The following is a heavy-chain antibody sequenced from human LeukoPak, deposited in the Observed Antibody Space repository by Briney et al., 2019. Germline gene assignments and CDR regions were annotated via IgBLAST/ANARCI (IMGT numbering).Heavy chain of an antibody. J-gene: IGHJ3*02. Sequence: PSETLSLTCTVSGASISSYYWSWLRQPAGKGLEWIGRIYTSGNTNYSPSFKSRATIPIDRSKNQCSLNLPSVAAADTAVYYCARDRIWNDAGHDPFDIWGQGTMDTVSS. D-gene: IGHD1-1*01. V-gene: IGHV4-4*07. CDR1: GASISSYY. CDR2: IYTSGNT. CDR3: ARDRIWNDAGHDPFDI.